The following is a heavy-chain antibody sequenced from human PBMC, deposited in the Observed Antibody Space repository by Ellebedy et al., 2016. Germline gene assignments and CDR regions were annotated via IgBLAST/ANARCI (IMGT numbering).Heavy chain of an antibody. CDR2: IYYSGST. V-gene: IGHV4-39*01. D-gene: IGHD3-16*01. CDR3: ARHAAWGDDAFDI. Sequence: SETLSLTXTVSGGSISSSGYYWGWIRQPPGKGLEWIGSIYYSGSTYYNPSLRSRVTISVDTSKNQFSLKLSSVTAADTAVYYCARHAAWGDDAFDIWGQGTMVTVSS. J-gene: IGHJ3*02. CDR1: GGSISSSGYY.